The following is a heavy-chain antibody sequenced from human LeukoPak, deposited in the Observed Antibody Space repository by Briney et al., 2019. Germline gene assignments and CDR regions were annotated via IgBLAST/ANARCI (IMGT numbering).Heavy chain of an antibody. CDR1: GGSFSGYY. V-gene: IGHV4-34*01. J-gene: IGHJ5*02. Sequence: SETLSLTCAVYGGSFSGYYWSWIRQPPGKGLEWIGEINHSGSTNYNPSLKSRVTISVDTSKNQFSLKLSSVTAADTAVYYCARERSSSAWFDPWGQGTLVTVSS. CDR3: ARERSSSAWFDP. CDR2: INHSGST. D-gene: IGHD3-10*01.